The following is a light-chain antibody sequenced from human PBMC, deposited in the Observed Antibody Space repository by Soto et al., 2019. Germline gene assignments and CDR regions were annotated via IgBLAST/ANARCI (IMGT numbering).Light chain of an antibody. CDR3: QQTYTIPWT. V-gene: IGKV1-39*01. CDR1: QSFSNY. J-gene: IGKJ1*01. Sequence: DIQMTQSPSSVSASVGDRVTITCRTSQSFSNYLAWYQHRPGKAPKLLIYSATVLQSGVPSRFSGSGSGTDFTLTISRLQPEDSATYYGQQTYTIPWTFGQGTRVEIK. CDR2: SAT.